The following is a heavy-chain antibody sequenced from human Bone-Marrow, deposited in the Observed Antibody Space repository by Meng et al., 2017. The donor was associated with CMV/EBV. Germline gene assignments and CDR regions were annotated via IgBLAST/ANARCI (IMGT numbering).Heavy chain of an antibody. V-gene: IGHV3-21*06. CDR3: ARETTGDYFDY. D-gene: IGHD7-27*01. CDR2: ISTSSSYI. Sequence: GESLKISCAASRFIFSSYTMNWVRQAPGKGLEWVSSISTSSSYIFYADSVKGRFTISRDNAKNSLYLQMNSLRAGDTAVYYCARETTGDYFDYWGQGTLVTVSS. J-gene: IGHJ4*02. CDR1: RFIFSSYT.